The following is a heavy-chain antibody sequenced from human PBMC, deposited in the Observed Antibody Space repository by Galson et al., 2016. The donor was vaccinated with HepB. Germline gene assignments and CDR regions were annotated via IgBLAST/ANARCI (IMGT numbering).Heavy chain of an antibody. CDR2: IYYRGNT. CDR1: GDSLTSENYY. V-gene: IGHV4-39*01. D-gene: IGHD5-12*01. J-gene: IGHJ4*02. CDR3: ARRRRAYDHFAN. Sequence: ETLSLTCSVSGDSLTSENYYWDWIRQPPGKGLEWIGTIYYRGNTYYNPSLRSRVAMSMGTSKNQFSLNLSSVTATDTAVYFCARRRRAYDHFANWGQGTLVSVSS.